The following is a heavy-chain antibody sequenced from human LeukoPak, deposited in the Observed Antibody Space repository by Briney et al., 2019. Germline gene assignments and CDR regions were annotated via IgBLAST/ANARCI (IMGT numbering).Heavy chain of an antibody. J-gene: IGHJ4*02. V-gene: IGHV3-48*04. CDR3: AQNKYFDY. CDR2: INSGSSTI. Sequence: PGGSLRLSCAVSALTFSSFSMNWVRQAPGRGLEWIAYINSGSSTIYYADSVRGRFTISRDNSRDSLYLQMNSLRAEDTAVYYCAQNKYFDYWGPGTLVTVSS. D-gene: IGHD1/OR15-1a*01. CDR1: ALTFSSFS.